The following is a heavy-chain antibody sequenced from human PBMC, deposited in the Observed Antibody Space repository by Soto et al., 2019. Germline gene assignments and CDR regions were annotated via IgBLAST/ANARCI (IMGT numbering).Heavy chain of an antibody. J-gene: IGHJ4*02. CDR3: AKDRTVAARNFDY. V-gene: IGHV3-23*01. CDR1: GFAFSNYA. D-gene: IGHD6-6*01. Sequence: GSLRLACAASGFAFSNYAMHWVRQAPGKGLEWVSSISTSIDATYYADAVKGRFTISRDDSKNTLYLQMNSLRAEDSAVYYCAKDRTVAARNFDYWGQGTQVTVSS. CDR2: ISTSIDAT.